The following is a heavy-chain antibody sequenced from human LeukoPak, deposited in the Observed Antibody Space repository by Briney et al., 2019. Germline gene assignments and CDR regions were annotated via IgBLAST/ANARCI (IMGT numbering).Heavy chain of an antibody. Sequence: PGGSLRLSCAASGFTVSSNYMSWVRQAPGKGLEWVSVIYSGGSTYYADSVKGRFTISRDNSKNMLYLQMNSLRAEDTAVYYCARGLVGSGYYLDYWGQGTLVTVSS. D-gene: IGHD3-22*01. CDR3: ARGLVGSGYYLDY. CDR2: IYSGGST. CDR1: GFTVSSNY. J-gene: IGHJ4*02. V-gene: IGHV3-53*01.